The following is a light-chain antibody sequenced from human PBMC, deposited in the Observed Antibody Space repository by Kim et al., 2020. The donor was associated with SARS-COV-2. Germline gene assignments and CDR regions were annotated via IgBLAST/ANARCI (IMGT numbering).Light chain of an antibody. Sequence: LSLSPGERPTLSCMASLRVSSYIGWNQQNPGQAPRLLIYDASYRATGIPAMFSGSGSGTDITLTISSLDPEDFAVYYCQQRYNWLTFGGGTKVEIK. CDR1: LRVSSY. CDR2: DAS. CDR3: QQRYNWLT. J-gene: IGKJ4*01. V-gene: IGKV3-11*01.